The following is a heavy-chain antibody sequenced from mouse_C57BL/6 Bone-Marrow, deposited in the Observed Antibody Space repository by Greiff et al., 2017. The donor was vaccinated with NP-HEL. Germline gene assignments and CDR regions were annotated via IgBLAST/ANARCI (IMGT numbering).Heavy chain of an antibody. CDR3: TTDDGYYNY. J-gene: IGHJ2*01. Sequence: VQLQQSGAELVRPGASVKLSCTASGFNIKDDYMHWVKQRPEQGLEWIGWIDPENGDTEYASKFQGKATITADTSSNTAYLQLSCLTSEDTAVYYCTTDDGYYNYWGQGTTLTVSS. D-gene: IGHD2-3*01. CDR1: GFNIKDDY. V-gene: IGHV14-4*01. CDR2: IDPENGDT.